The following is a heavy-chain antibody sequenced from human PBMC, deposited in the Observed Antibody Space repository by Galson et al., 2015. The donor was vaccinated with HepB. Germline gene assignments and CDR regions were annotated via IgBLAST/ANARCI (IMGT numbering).Heavy chain of an antibody. J-gene: IGHJ4*02. CDR2: IGTSGGST. CDR3: AKSGNYYDYFDY. CDR1: GFTFSNYG. V-gene: IGHV3-23*01. D-gene: IGHD1-26*01. Sequence: PLRLSCAASGFTFSNYGMSWVRQAPGKGLEWVSSIGTSGGSTYYADAVKGRFTISRDNPKNTLYLQMNSLRAEDTAVYYCAKSGNYYDYFDYWGRGTLVTVSS.